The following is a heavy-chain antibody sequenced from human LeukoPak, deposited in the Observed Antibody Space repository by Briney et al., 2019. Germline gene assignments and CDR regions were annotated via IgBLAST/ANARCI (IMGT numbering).Heavy chain of an antibody. J-gene: IGHJ4*02. Sequence: SVKVSCKASGYTFTSYGISWVRQAPGQGLEWMGRIIPILGIANYAQKFQGRVTITADKSTSTAYMELSSLRSEDTAVYYCASGAMALATNDYWGQGTLVTVSS. CDR2: IIPILGIA. V-gene: IGHV1-69*04. CDR1: GYTFTSYG. D-gene: IGHD5-18*01. CDR3: ASGAMALATNDY.